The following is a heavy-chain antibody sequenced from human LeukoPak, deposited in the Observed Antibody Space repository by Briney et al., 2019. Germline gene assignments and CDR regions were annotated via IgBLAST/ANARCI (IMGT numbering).Heavy chain of an antibody. CDR1: GFSFEDYA. CDR2: ISWNTGRI. V-gene: IGHV3-9*01. Sequence: GGSLRLSCVGSGFSFEDYAMHWVRQVPGRGLEWVSGISWNTGRIVYADSVKGRFTISRDNAKKSLYLQMNSLRPEDTAWYFCVKDRRLNSYSLDTWGQGTLVTVS. CDR3: VKDRRLNSYSLDT. D-gene: IGHD3-16*01. J-gene: IGHJ3*01.